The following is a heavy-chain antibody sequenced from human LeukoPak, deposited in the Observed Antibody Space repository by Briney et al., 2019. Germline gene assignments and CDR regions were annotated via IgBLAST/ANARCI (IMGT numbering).Heavy chain of an antibody. CDR1: GWSFSGYY. CDR3: ARVLGVAAAGRFDY. CDR2: INHSGST. Sequence: KPSETLSLTCAVYGWSFSGYYWSWIRQPPGKGLEWIGEINHSGSTNYNPSLKSRVTISVDTSKNQFSLKLSSVTAADTAVYYCARVLGVAAAGRFDYWGQGTLVTVSS. V-gene: IGHV4-34*01. D-gene: IGHD6-13*01. J-gene: IGHJ4*02.